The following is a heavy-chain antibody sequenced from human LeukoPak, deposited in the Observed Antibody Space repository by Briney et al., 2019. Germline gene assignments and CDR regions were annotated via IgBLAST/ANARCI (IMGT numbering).Heavy chain of an antibody. J-gene: IGHJ4*02. CDR2: VDGSGAYT. CDR3: TKGSAGGRPYYFDN. Sequence: GGSLRLSCAASGFTFNNYALSWVRQAPGKGLDWISGVDGSGAYTYYSDSVKGRFTISRDDSKNTLYLLMDSLRAEDTAVYFCTKGSAGGRPYYFDNWGQGTLVTVS. V-gene: IGHV3-23*01. D-gene: IGHD2-15*01. CDR1: GFTFNNYA.